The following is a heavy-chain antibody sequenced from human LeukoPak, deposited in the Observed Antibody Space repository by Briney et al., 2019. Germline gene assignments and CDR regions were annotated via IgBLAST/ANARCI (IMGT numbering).Heavy chain of an antibody. D-gene: IGHD3-3*01. Sequence: SGTLSLTCTVSGGSISSHYWSWIRQPPGKGLEWIGYIYYSGSTNYNPSLKSRVTISVDTSKNQFPLKLSSVTAADTAVYYCAGASSYDFWSGYYLDYWGQGTLVTVSS. CDR1: GGSISSHY. CDR2: IYYSGST. CDR3: AGASSYDFWSGYYLDY. V-gene: IGHV4-59*11. J-gene: IGHJ4*02.